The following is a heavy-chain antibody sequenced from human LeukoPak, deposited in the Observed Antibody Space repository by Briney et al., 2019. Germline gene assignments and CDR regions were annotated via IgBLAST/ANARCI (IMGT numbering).Heavy chain of an antibody. CDR3: ARRRTATVDFDY. CDR1: GDSLNDYY. Sequence: SETLSLTCAVYGDSLNDYYWTWIRQPPGRGLEWIGEIDRGGSTNYDPSLKSRVTISVDTSKNQFSLKLSSVTAADTAVYYCARRRTATVDFDYWGQGTLVTVSS. V-gene: IGHV4-34*01. D-gene: IGHD4-23*01. J-gene: IGHJ4*02. CDR2: IDRGGST.